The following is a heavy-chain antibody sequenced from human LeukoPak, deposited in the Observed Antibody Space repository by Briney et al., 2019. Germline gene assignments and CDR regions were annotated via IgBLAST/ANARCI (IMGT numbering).Heavy chain of an antibody. CDR1: GFTFSSYS. CDR3: ARVAVGAIY. CDR2: ISSSSTI. Sequence: GGSLRLSCAASGFTFSSYSMNWVRQAPGKGLEWVSYISSSSTIYYADSVKGRFTISRDNSKNSLYLQMNSLRAEDTAVYYCARVAVGAIYWGQGTLVAVSS. J-gene: IGHJ4*02. D-gene: IGHD1-26*01. V-gene: IGHV3-48*04.